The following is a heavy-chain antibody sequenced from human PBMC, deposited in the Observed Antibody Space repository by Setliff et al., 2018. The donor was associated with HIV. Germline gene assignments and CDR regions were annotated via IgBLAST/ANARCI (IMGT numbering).Heavy chain of an antibody. Sequence: GESLKISCGASGFSFSSYSMNWVRQAPGKGLEWVSYISPSSTIIYYPDSVKGRFTTTRDNARNSLYLEMNSLRADDTAVYYCARDFCGSSCSSGYGYFDHWGQGTLVTAPQ. CDR3: ARDFCGSSCSSGYGYFDH. CDR1: GFSFSSYS. CDR2: ISPSSTII. D-gene: IGHD2-15*01. V-gene: IGHV3-48*01. J-gene: IGHJ4*02.